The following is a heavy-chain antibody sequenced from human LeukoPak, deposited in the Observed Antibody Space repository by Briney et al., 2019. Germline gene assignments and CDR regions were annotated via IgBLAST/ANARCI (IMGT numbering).Heavy chain of an antibody. CDR1: GFTFSSYS. CDR2: ISSSSTTI. J-gene: IGHJ4*02. Sequence: GGSLRLSCAASGFTFSSYSMNWVRQAPGKGLEWLSYISSSSTTIYYADSVKGRFTISRDNAKNSLYLQMNSLRAEDTAVYYCARTLVGATRPYYFDYWGQGTLVTVSS. CDR3: ARTLVGATRPYYFDY. V-gene: IGHV3-48*01. D-gene: IGHD1-26*01.